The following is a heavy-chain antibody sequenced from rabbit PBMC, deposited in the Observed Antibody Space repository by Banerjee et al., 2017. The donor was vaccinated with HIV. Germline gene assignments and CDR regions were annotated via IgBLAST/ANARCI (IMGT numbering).Heavy chain of an antibody. CDR2: IYTADGST. CDR1: GFDFSSYW. J-gene: IGHJ4*01. CDR3: ARRDAGNGGYDL. V-gene: IGHV1S45*01. D-gene: IGHD4-2*01. Sequence: QEQLVESGGDLVKPGASLTLTCTASGFDFSSYWICWVRLAPGKGLEWIACIYTADGSTYYASWAKGRFTISKTSSTTVTLQLNSLTAADTATYFCARRDAGNGGYDLWGPGTLVTVS.